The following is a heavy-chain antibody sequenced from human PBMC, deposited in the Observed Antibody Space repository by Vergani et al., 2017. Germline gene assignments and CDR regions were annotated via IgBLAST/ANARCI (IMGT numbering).Heavy chain of an antibody. Sequence: QVQLQESGPGLVKPSQTLPLTCTVSGGSISSGDYYWSWIRQPPGKGLEWIGYIYCSGSTNYNPSLKRRVTISVDTSKNQFSLKLSSVTAADTAVYYCARNXYCGGDCYSDAFDIWGQGTMVTVSS. CDR2: IYCSGST. CDR1: GGSISSGDYY. D-gene: IGHD2-21*02. V-gene: IGHV4-30-4*08. CDR3: ARNXYCGGDCYSDAFDI. J-gene: IGHJ3*02.